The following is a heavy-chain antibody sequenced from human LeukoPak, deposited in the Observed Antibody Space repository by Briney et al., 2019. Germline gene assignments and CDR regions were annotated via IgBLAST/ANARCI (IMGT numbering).Heavy chain of an antibody. J-gene: IGHJ4*02. V-gene: IGHV3-7*01. CDR1: GFTFTSFW. D-gene: IGHD1-1*01. CDR3: VREKRGPVY. Sequence: LPGGSLRLSCASSGFTFTSFWMSWVRQTPGKGLEWVANINEDGSGQYYVDSVKGRFTISRDNAKNSLYLQMNSLTAEDTAVYYCVREKRGPVYWGQGNLVTVSS. CDR2: INEDGSGQ.